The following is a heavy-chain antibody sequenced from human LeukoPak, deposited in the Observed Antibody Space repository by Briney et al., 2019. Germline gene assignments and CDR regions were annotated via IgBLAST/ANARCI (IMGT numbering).Heavy chain of an antibody. Sequence: GGSLRLSCAASGFTFSSYGMHWVRQAPGKGLEWVAFIRYDGSNKYYADSVKGRFTISRDNSKNTLYLQMNSLRAEDTAVYYCAKSNTMVRGAINYWGQGTLVTVSS. V-gene: IGHV3-30*02. CDR2: IRYDGSNK. CDR1: GFTFSSYG. J-gene: IGHJ4*02. CDR3: AKSNTMVRGAINY. D-gene: IGHD3-10*01.